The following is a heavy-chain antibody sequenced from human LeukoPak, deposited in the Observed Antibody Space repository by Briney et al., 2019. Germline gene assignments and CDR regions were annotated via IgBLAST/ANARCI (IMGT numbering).Heavy chain of an antibody. CDR1: GFTFSSYG. D-gene: IGHD4-17*01. Sequence: GRSLRLSCAASGFTFSSYGMHWVRQAPGKGLEWVAVIWYDGSNKYYADSVKGRFTISRDNSKNTLYLQMNSLRAEDTAVYYCAKDQTVTNRSYWYFDLWGRGTLVTVSS. CDR3: AKDQTVTNRSYWYFDL. V-gene: IGHV3-33*06. J-gene: IGHJ2*01. CDR2: IWYDGSNK.